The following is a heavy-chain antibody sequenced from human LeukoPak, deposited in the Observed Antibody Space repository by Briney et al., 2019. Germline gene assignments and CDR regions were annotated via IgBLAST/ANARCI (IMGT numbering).Heavy chain of an antibody. V-gene: IGHV3-11*04. Sequence: GGSLRLSCAASEFTFSDYYMRWIRQAPGKGLEWVSYISSNGSTIYYADSVKGRFTISRDNSKNTLYLQMNSLRAEDTAVYYCARDHRGVRDYFDYWGQGTLVTVSS. J-gene: IGHJ4*02. CDR1: EFTFSDYY. D-gene: IGHD3-10*01. CDR2: ISSNGSTI. CDR3: ARDHRGVRDYFDY.